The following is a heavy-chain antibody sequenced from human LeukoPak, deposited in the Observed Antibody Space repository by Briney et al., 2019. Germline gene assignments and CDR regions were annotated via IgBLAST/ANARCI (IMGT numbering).Heavy chain of an antibody. V-gene: IGHV3-23*01. CDR1: GFTFSSYA. D-gene: IGHD6-6*01. J-gene: IGHJ4*02. CDR3: AKARLAARQVDFDY. CDR2: ISGSGGST. Sequence: QPGGSLRLSCAASGFTFSSYAMSWVRQAPGKGLEWVSAISGSGGSTYYADSVRGRFTISRDNSKNTLYLQMNSLRAEDTAVYYCAKARLAARQVDFDYWGQGTLVTVSS.